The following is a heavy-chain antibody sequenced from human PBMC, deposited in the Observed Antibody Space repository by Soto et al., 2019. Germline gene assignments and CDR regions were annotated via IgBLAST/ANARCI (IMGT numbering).Heavy chain of an antibody. V-gene: IGHV2-5*02. CDR3: SHMESRVASYGLDV. J-gene: IGHJ6*02. D-gene: IGHD3-3*01. CDR2: IYWDDDK. Sequence: QITLKESGPTLVKPTQTLTLTCTFSGFSLDTSGVGVAWIRQPPGKALEWLTLIYWDDDKRYSPSLRSRLTTXKXTXANRVVLTMTNMDPVDTATYYCSHMESRVASYGLDVWGQGTTVTVSS. CDR1: GFSLDTSGVG.